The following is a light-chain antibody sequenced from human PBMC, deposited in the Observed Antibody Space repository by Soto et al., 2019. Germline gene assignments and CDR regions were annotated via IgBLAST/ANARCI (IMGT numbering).Light chain of an antibody. CDR3: CSYAGSSTRV. CDR2: EDT. V-gene: IGLV2-23*01. CDR1: SSDVGSFQV. J-gene: IGLJ3*02. Sequence: QSVLSHPASVSWSPGHSITISCSATSSDVGSFQVVSWYQHHPGKAPKVMIYEDTKRPSGISNRSSGSKSGNTASLTISGLQAEEEAYYYCCSYAGSSTRVFGGGTKVTVL.